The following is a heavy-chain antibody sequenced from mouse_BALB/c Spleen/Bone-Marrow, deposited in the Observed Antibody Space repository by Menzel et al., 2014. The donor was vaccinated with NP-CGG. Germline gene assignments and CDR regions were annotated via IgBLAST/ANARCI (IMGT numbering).Heavy chain of an antibody. V-gene: IGHV3-8*02. CDR2: INFSGST. Sequence: VQLQQSGPSLVKPSQPLSLTCSVTGDSITSGYWNWIRKFPANKLEYMGYINFSGSTYYNPSLKSRISITRDTSKNQYYLQLNSVTTEDTATYYCASGGPTMITYYAMDYWGQGTSVTVSS. J-gene: IGHJ4*01. CDR3: ASGGPTMITYYAMDY. D-gene: IGHD2-4*01. CDR1: GDSITSGY.